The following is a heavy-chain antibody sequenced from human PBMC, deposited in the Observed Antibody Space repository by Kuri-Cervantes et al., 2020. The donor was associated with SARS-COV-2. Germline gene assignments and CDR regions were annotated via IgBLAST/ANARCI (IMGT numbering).Heavy chain of an antibody. J-gene: IGHJ4*02. CDR2: INWNGGST. CDR1: GFTFSSYS. D-gene: IGHD3-9*01. Sequence: GGSLRLSCAASGFTFSSYSMNWVRQAPGKGLEWVSGINWNGGSTGYADSVKGRFTISRDNAKNSLYLQMNSLRAEDTAVYYCAKDHGSTGSPDYFDYWGQGTLVTVSS. CDR3: AKDHGSTGSPDYFDY. V-gene: IGHV3-20*04.